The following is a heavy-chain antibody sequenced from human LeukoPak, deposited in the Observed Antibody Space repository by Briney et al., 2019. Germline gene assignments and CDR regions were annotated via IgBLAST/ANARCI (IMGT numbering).Heavy chain of an antibody. Sequence: GGSLRLSCAASGFTFSSYSMIWVRQAPGKGLELVSVLYSGGSTFYADSVKGRFTISRHNSENTLYLQMNSLRAEDTAVYYCARSAWLDYWGQGTLVTVSS. J-gene: IGHJ4*02. V-gene: IGHV3-53*04. CDR3: ARSAWLDY. CDR1: GFTFSSYS. CDR2: LYSGGST.